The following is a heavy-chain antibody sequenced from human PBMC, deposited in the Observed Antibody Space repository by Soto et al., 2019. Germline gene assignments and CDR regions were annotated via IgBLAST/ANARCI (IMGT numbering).Heavy chain of an antibody. CDR2: IYYSGST. CDR3: ARDRPYCGGDCFLFDP. J-gene: IGHJ5*02. D-gene: IGHD2-21*02. V-gene: IGHV4-30-4*01. CDR1: GGSISSGDYY. Sequence: PSETLSLTCTVSGGSISSGDYYWSWIRQPPGKGLECIGYIYYSGSTYYNPSLKSRVTISVDTSKNQFSLKLSSVTAADTAVYYCARDRPYCGGDCFLFDPWGQGTLVTVS.